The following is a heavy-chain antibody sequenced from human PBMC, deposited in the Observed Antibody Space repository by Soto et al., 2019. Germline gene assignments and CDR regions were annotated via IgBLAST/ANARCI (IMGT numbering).Heavy chain of an antibody. CDR2: ISYDGSNK. CDR3: ARDYYRFNSGYGFSMDV. J-gene: IGHJ6*02. Sequence: PGGSLGLSCAASGFTFSSYAMHWVRQAPGKGLEWVAVISYDGSNKYYADSVKGRFTISRDNSKNTLYLQMNSLRAEDTAGYYCARDYYRFNSGYGFSMDVWGQGTTVTGSS. V-gene: IGHV3-30-3*01. D-gene: IGHD5-12*01. CDR1: GFTFSSYA.